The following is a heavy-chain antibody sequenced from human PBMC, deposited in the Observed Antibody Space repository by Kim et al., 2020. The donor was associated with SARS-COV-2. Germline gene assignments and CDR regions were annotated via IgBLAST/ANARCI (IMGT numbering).Heavy chain of an antibody. CDR3: GRAGGVYYQLLYFDF. J-gene: IGHJ4*01. CDR1: GASISSSVYS. D-gene: IGHD3-3*01. CDR2: ITPSGVS. Sequence: SETLSLTCAVSGASISSSVYSWTWIRQLPGKGLEWIAYITPSGVSYYNPSLQSRVTISADGSKNQFSLKLNSVTAADTAIYYCGRAGGVYYQLLYFDFWGQGTPVTVSS. V-gene: IGHV4-30-2*01.